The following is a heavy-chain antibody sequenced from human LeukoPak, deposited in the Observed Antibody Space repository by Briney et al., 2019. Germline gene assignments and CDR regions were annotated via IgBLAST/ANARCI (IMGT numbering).Heavy chain of an antibody. Sequence: PGGSLRLSCAASGLSFSDYGMHWVRQAPGKGLEWVAVISYDGRNKYYGDSVKGRFTISRDNSKNTLYLQMNSLRADDTAVYYCAKDGGRYFDWLPPLVYYDMDVWGQGTTVTVSS. CDR2: ISYDGRNK. CDR3: AKDGGRYFDWLPPLVYYDMDV. J-gene: IGHJ6*02. V-gene: IGHV3-30*18. CDR1: GLSFSDYG. D-gene: IGHD3-9*01.